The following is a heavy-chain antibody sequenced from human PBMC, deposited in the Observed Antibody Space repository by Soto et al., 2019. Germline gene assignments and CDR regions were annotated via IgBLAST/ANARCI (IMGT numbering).Heavy chain of an antibody. CDR3: AREDSGVQRY. Sequence: EVQLVESGGGLIQPGGSLKLSCAASGFTVSSNYMSWVRQAPGKGLECVSLIYSGGSTYYADSVKGRFTISRDNSKNTLYLQMNSLRAEDTAVYYCAREDSGVQRYWGQGTLVTVSS. D-gene: IGHD1-1*01. V-gene: IGHV3-53*01. CDR1: GFTVSSNY. CDR2: IYSGGST. J-gene: IGHJ4*02.